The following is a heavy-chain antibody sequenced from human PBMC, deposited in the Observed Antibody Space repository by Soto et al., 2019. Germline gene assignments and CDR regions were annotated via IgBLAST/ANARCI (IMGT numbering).Heavy chain of an antibody. CDR2: INAGNGNT. D-gene: IGHD3-3*01. CDR3: ARDRTPYYDFWGGDAAFDY. CDR1: GYTFTSYA. V-gene: IGHV1-3*01. J-gene: IGHJ4*02. Sequence: QVQLVQSGAEVKKPGASVKVSCKASGYTFTSYAMHWVRQAPGQRLEWMGWINAGNGNTKYSQKFQGRVTITRDTSASTAYMELSSLRSEDTAVYYCARDRTPYYDFWGGDAAFDYWGQGTLVTVSS.